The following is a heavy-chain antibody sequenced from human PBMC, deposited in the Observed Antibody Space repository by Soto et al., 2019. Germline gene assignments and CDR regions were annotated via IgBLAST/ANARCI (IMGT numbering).Heavy chain of an antibody. D-gene: IGHD2-8*02. J-gene: IGHJ4*02. Sequence: SETVSLTCAVYGGSFSGYSWTWIRQPPGTGLEWIGEINHSGSTNYNPSLKSRVTISVDTSKNQFSLKLTSVTAADTAVYYCARDKITGLFDYWGQGTLVTVS. CDR3: ARDKITGLFDY. V-gene: IGHV4-34*01. CDR2: INHSGST. CDR1: GGSFSGYS.